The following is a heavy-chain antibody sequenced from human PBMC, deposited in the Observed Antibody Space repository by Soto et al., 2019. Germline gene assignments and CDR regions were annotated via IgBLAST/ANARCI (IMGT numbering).Heavy chain of an antibody. V-gene: IGHV3-74*01. J-gene: IGHJ3*01. CDR1: GFTFSTSW. CDR2: INSDGSST. CDR3: ARDRSYAFDV. Sequence: EVQLVESGGGLVQPGGSLRPSCAASGFTFSTSWMHWVRQVPGKGLVWVSHINSDGSSTTYADSVKGRFTISRDNAKNTLYLQMNSLRAEDTAVYYCARDRSYAFDVWGQGTMVTVSS.